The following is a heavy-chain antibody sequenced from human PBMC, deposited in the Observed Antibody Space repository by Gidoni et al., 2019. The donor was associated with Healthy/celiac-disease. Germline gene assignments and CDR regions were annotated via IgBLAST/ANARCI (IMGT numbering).Heavy chain of an antibody. CDR3: ASYTGYYFDY. V-gene: IGHV4-59*01. CDR1: GGSISSYY. D-gene: IGHD3-16*01. CDR2: IYYSGST. J-gene: IGHJ4*02. Sequence: QVQLQESGPGLVKPSETLSLPCTVSGGSISSYYWSWIRQPPGKGLEWIGYIYYSGSTNYNPSLKSRVTISVDTSKNQFSLKLSSVTAADTAVYYCASYTGYYFDYWGQGTLVTVSS.